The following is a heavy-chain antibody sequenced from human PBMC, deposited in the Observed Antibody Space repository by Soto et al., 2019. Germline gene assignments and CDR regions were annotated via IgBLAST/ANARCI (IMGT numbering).Heavy chain of an antibody. V-gene: IGHV3-74*01. CDR3: AKDLIAVVWYGLDY. Sequence: PGGSLRLSCTASGFKFISYWMHWVRRSPGKGLLWVSHINNDGSHTTYADSVKGRFTISRDNSKNTLYLQMNSLRAEDTAVYYCAKDLIAVVWYGLDYWGQGTLVTVSS. CDR1: GFKFISYW. D-gene: IGHD6-19*01. J-gene: IGHJ4*02. CDR2: INNDGSHT.